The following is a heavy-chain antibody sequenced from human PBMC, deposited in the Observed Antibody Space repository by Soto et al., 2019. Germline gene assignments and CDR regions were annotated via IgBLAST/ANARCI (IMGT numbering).Heavy chain of an antibody. D-gene: IGHD3-16*01. V-gene: IGHV4-59*11. CDR3: ARADPDASVGY. Sequence: SETLSLTCTVSGGSMSSHYWTWLRQPPGKGLEWIGYISYSGSTYYNPSLKSRVTISADTFRNQFSLKLSSVIAADTTVYYCARADPDASVGYWGQGTLVTVS. CDR2: ISYSGST. J-gene: IGHJ4*02. CDR1: GGSMSSHY.